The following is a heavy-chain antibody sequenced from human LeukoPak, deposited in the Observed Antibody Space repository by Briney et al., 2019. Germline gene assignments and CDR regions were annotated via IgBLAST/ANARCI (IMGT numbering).Heavy chain of an antibody. CDR3: AISQGSYYDTSGYLGGDY. Sequence: ASVKVSCKASGYTFTNYGIFWVRQAPGQGLEWMGWISAYSGNTNYAQKLQGRVTMTTETSTSTAYMERESLRSDDTAVYYCAISQGSYYDTSGYLGGDYWGQGTLVTVPS. J-gene: IGHJ4*02. V-gene: IGHV1-18*01. CDR1: GYTFTNYG. D-gene: IGHD3-22*01. CDR2: ISAYSGNT.